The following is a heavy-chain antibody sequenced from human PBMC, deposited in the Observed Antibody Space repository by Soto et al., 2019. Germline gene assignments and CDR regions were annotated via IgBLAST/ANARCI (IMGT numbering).Heavy chain of an antibody. CDR1: GGSISSGDYY. J-gene: IGHJ5*02. D-gene: IGHD3-16*02. Sequence: SETLSLTCTVSGGSISSGDYYWSWIRQPPGKGLEWIGYIYYSGSTYYNPSLKSRVTISVDTSKNQFSLKLSSVTAADTAVYYCARADYVWGSYRYTGPWFDPWGQGTLVTVSS. CDR2: IYYSGST. CDR3: ARADYVWGSYRYTGPWFDP. V-gene: IGHV4-30-4*01.